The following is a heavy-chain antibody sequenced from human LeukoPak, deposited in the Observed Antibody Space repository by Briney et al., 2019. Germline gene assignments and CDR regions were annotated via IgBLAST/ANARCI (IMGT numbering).Heavy chain of an antibody. CDR1: GGSISSYY. D-gene: IGHD6-13*01. V-gene: IGHV4-59*01. CDR3: ARGGRSSSWSEGLFDY. CDR2: IYYSGST. J-gene: IGHJ4*02. Sequence: PPETLSLTCTVSGGSISSYYWSWIRQPPGKGLEWIGYIYYSGSTNYNPSLKSRVTISVDTSKNQFSLKLSSVTAADTAVYYCARGGRSSSWSEGLFDYWGQGTLVTVSS.